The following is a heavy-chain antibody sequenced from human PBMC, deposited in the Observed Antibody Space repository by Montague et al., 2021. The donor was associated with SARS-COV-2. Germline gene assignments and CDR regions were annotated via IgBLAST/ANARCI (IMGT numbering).Heavy chain of an antibody. CDR1: GGSISSYY. J-gene: IGHJ6*02. V-gene: IGHV4-59*08. Sequence: SETLSLTCTVSGGSISSYYWSWIRQPPGKGLEWIGYIYYSGSTNYNPSLKSRVTISVDTSKNQFSLKLSPVTAADTAVYYCARLARGEYYDFWSGSHEYHHYYYDMDVWGQGTTVPVSS. D-gene: IGHD3-3*01. CDR2: IYYSGST. CDR3: ARLARGEYYDFWSGSHEYHHYYYDMDV.